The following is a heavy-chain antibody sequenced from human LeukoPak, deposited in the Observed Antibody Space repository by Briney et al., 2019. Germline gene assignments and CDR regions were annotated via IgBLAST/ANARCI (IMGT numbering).Heavy chain of an antibody. Sequence: GGSLRLSCAASGFTFSSYAMSWVRQAPGKGLEWVSAISGSGGSTYYADSVKGRFTISRDNSKNTLYLQMNSLRAEDTAVYYCAKDRGYSSSWYYFDYWGQGTLVTVTS. CDR2: ISGSGGST. D-gene: IGHD6-13*01. CDR3: AKDRGYSSSWYYFDY. V-gene: IGHV3-23*01. J-gene: IGHJ4*02. CDR1: GFTFSSYA.